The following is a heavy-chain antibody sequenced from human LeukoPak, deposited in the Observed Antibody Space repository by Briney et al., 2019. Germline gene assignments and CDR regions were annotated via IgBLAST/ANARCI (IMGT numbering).Heavy chain of an antibody. Sequence: GGSLRLSCAAYGFTFSNYNMNWVRQAPGKGLEWVSSISSSSSYIYYADSVKGRFTISRDNTKNSLFLQMNSLRDEDTAVYYCARVPLYDRSGYYFDYWGLGTLVTVSS. CDR2: ISSSSSYI. D-gene: IGHD3-22*01. CDR3: ARVPLYDRSGYYFDY. CDR1: GFTFSNYN. V-gene: IGHV3-21*01. J-gene: IGHJ4*02.